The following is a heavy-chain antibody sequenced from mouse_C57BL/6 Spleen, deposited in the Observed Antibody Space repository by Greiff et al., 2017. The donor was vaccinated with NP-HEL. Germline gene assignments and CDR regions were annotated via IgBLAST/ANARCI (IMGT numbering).Heavy chain of an antibody. CDR1: GYTFTSYW. V-gene: IGHV1-55*01. CDR2: IYPGSGST. CDR3: ARSYYSNWDFDY. J-gene: IGHJ2*01. Sequence: VQLQQPGAELVKPGASVKMSCKASGYTFTSYWITWVKQRPGQGLEWIGDIYPGSGSTNYNEKFKSKATLTVDTSSSTAYMQLSSLTSEDSAVYYCARSYYSNWDFDYWGQGTTLTVSS. D-gene: IGHD2-5*01.